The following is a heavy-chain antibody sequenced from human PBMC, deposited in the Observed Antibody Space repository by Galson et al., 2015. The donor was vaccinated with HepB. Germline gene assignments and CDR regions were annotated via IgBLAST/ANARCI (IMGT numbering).Heavy chain of an antibody. V-gene: IGHV3-7*03. CDR3: ARGYCHY. D-gene: IGHD3-10*01. J-gene: IGHJ4*02. CDR1: GFTFKNHW. CDR2: IKHDGSEK. Sequence: SLRLSCAASGFTFKNHWMSWVRQAPGKGLEWVANIKHDGSEKYYVDSVKGRFTISRDNAKNSLYLQMNSLRAEDTAVYFCARGYCHYWGQGTPATVSS.